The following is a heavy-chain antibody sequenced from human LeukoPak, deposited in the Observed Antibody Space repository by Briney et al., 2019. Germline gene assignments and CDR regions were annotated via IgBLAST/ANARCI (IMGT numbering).Heavy chain of an antibody. Sequence: SETLSLTCTVSGGSISSYYWSWIRQPPGKGLEWIGYIYYSGSTNYDPSLKSRVTISVDTSKNQFSLKLSSVTAADTAVYYCARVTDSLFDCWGQGTLVTVSS. CDR2: IYYSGST. CDR1: GGSISSYY. J-gene: IGHJ4*02. CDR3: ARVTDSLFDC. V-gene: IGHV4-59*01. D-gene: IGHD2-21*02.